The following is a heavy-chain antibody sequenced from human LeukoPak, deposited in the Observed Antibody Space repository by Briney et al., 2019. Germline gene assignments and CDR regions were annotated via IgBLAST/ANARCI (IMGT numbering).Heavy chain of an antibody. V-gene: IGHV3-21*01. Sequence: PGGSLRLSCATSGFTFKSYATNWVRQSPGKGLEWVSSISGDSTDIYYADSLMGRSTISRDNAKNSLYLQINSLRAEDTAIYYCARRGYSDSSGYDYWGQGTLVTVSS. J-gene: IGHJ4*02. D-gene: IGHD3-22*01. CDR2: ISGDSTDI. CDR3: ARRGYSDSSGYDY. CDR1: GFTFKSYA.